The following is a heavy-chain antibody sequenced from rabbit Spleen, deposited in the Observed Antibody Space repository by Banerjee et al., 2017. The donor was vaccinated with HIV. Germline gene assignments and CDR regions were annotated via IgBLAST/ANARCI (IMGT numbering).Heavy chain of an antibody. Sequence: QEQLVESGGGLVKPEGSLTLTCKASGFDFSGNGMCWVRQAPGKGPEWSGHIIIDSGNTASASWAKARFANSKSTTSTVTLTMASLPAANPAASFSARSLSGYDVYNVFVRNFDLWGQGTLVTVS. D-gene: IGHD2-1*01. CDR2: IIIDSGNT. CDR1: GFDFSGNG. CDR3: ARSLSGYDVYNVFVRNFDL. J-gene: IGHJ4*01. V-gene: IGHV1S47*01.